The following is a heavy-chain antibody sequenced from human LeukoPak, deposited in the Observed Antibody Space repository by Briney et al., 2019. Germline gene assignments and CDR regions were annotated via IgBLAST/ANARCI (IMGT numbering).Heavy chain of an antibody. Sequence: PGGSLRLSCAASGITFSSYSMNWVRQAPGKGLEWVAVISHDGTDKNYSDSVKGRFTISRDNSKNTLYLQMNSLRPEDTAVYYCARGAPPDVWGKGTAVTVSS. CDR1: GITFSSYS. CDR3: ARGAPPDV. V-gene: IGHV3-30*03. CDR2: ISHDGTDK. J-gene: IGHJ6*04.